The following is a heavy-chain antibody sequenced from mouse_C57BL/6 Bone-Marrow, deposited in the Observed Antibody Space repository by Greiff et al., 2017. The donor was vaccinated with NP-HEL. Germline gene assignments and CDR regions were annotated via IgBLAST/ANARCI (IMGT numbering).Heavy chain of an antibody. CDR1: GYTFTSYG. CDR2: ISPRSGNT. J-gene: IGHJ2*01. Sequence: QVQLKESGAELARPGASVKLSCKASGYTFTSYGLSWVKQRTGQGLEWIGEISPRSGNTYYNEKFKGKATLTADKSSSTAYMELRSLTSEDSAVYFCARTWNIYDGYYWGQGTTLTVSS. D-gene: IGHD2-3*01. V-gene: IGHV1-81*01. CDR3: ARTWNIYDGYY.